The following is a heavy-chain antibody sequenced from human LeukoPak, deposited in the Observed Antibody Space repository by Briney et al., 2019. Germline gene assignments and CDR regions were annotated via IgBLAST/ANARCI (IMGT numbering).Heavy chain of an antibody. CDR1: GGSFSGYY. CDR3: ARLRQQLAHDAFDI. CDR2: INHSGST. J-gene: IGHJ3*02. V-gene: IGHV4-34*01. D-gene: IGHD6-13*01. Sequence: SETLSLTCAVYGGSFSGYYWSWIRQPPGKGLEWIGEINHSGSTNYNPSLKSRVTISVDTSKNQFSLKLSSVTAADTAVYYCARLRQQLAHDAFDIWGQGTMVTVSS.